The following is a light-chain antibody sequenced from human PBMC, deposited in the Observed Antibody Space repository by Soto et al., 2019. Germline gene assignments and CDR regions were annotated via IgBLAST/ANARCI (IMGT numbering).Light chain of an antibody. Sequence: EIVLTQSPGTLSLSPGERATLSCRASQSVSSSYLAWYQQKPGQAPRLLMYGASSRATGIPDRFSGSGSGTDFTLTISRLEPEDFPVYYCQQYGSSPPYTFGQGTKLEI. J-gene: IGKJ2*01. CDR3: QQYGSSPPYT. CDR1: QSVSSSY. V-gene: IGKV3-20*01. CDR2: GAS.